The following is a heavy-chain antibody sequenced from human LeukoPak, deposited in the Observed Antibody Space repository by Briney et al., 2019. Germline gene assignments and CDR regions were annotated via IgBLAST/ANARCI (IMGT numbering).Heavy chain of an antibody. V-gene: IGHV3-43*01. J-gene: IGHJ4*02. CDR1: GFTFDDYT. CDR3: AKDGAPYSGYGGFDY. CDR2: ISWDGGST. D-gene: IGHD5-12*01. Sequence: GGSLRLSCAASGFTFDDYTMHWVRQAPGKGLGWVSLISWDGGSTYYADSVKGRFTISRDNSKNSLYLQMNSLRTEDTALYYCAKDGAPYSGYGGFDYWGQGTLVTVSS.